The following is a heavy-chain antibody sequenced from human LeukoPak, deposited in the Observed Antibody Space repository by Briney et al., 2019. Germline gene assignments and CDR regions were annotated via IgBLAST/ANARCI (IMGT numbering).Heavy chain of an antibody. CDR1: GFTFSSYS. D-gene: IGHD3-10*01. CDR2: ISSSSSTI. V-gene: IGHV3-48*01. Sequence: GGSLRLSCAASGFTFSSYSMNWVRQAPGKGLEWVSYISSSSSTIYYADSVKGRFTISRDNAKNSLYLQMNSLRAEDTAVYYCARGGVYYYGSGREYYDYWGQGTLVTVSS. J-gene: IGHJ4*02. CDR3: ARGGVYYYGSGREYYDY.